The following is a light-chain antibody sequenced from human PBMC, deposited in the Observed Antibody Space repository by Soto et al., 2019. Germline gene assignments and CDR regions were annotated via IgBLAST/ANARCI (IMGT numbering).Light chain of an antibody. CDR1: KIGSKS. V-gene: IGLV3-21*04. Sequence: SYVLTQPPSVSVAPGKTARITCGGNKIGSKSVHWYQQKPGQAPVPVIYYDSDRPSGIPERFSGSNSGNTATLTTSRVEAGDEADYYCQVWDSSSDHPGVFGGGTKVTVL. CDR3: QVWDSSSDHPGV. CDR2: YDS. J-gene: IGLJ2*01.